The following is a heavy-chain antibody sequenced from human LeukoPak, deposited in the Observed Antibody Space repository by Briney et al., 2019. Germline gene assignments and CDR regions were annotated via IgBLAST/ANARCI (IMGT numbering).Heavy chain of an antibody. V-gene: IGHV3-20*04. CDR2: IYWNGGST. CDR1: GFTFDDYG. Sequence: GGSLRLSCTASGFTFDDYGMSWVRHAPGKGLEWVSGIYWNGGSTGYADSVKGRFTISRDNAKNSLYLQMNSLRAEDTALYYCARGYDSSGYSDYWGQGTLVTVSS. CDR3: ARGYDSSGYSDY. J-gene: IGHJ4*02. D-gene: IGHD3-22*01.